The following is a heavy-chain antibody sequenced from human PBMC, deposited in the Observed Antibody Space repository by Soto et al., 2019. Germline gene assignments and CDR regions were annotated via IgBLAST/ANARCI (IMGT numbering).Heavy chain of an antibody. V-gene: IGHV4-30-4*01. CDR2: IYYSGST. D-gene: IGHD6-19*01. CDR3: ARDVRYNSGCPEY. CDR1: GGSISSGDYY. Sequence: SETLSLTCTVSGGSISSGDYYWSWIRQPPGKGLEWIGYIYYSGSTYYNPSLKSRVTISVDTSKNQFSLKLSSVTAADTAVYYCARDVRYNSGCPEYWGQGTRVTGSS. J-gene: IGHJ4*02.